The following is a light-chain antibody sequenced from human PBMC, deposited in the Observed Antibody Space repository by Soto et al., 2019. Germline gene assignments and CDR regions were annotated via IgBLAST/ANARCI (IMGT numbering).Light chain of an antibody. CDR2: KAS. V-gene: IGKV1-5*03. CDR3: QQYESFPRT. Sequence: DIQMTQSPSTLSASVGDRVTITCRASQSINNYLAWYQQKPGKAPKLLIYKASTLESGVPSRSSGSGSGTEFPLSISSLQPDDFATYYCQQYESFPRTFGQGTKVEIK. J-gene: IGKJ1*01. CDR1: QSINNY.